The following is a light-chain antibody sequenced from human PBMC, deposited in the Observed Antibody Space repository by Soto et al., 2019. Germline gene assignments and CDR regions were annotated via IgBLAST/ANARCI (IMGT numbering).Light chain of an antibody. CDR3: QQSYSTLWT. CDR1: QSISSY. J-gene: IGKJ1*01. CDR2: AAS. V-gene: IGKV1-39*01. Sequence: DIPMTQSPSSLSASLGDSLTITCRASQSISSYLNWYQQKPGKAPKLLIYAASSLQSGVPSRFSGSGSGTDFTLTISSLQPEDFATYYCQQSYSTLWTFGQGPKVDIK.